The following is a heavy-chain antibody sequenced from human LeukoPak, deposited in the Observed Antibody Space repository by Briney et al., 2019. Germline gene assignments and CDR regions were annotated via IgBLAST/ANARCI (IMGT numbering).Heavy chain of an antibody. CDR2: VIGSGGNT. Sequence: GGSLRLSCAASGFTFSSYAMSWVRQAPGKGLEWVSGVIGSGGNTYYADSVKGRFTVSRDNSQDTLYLQMNSLRAEDTAVYYCAKVGLTPNMFKGGFDYWGQGTLVTVSS. D-gene: IGHD4-23*01. V-gene: IGHV3-23*01. J-gene: IGHJ4*02. CDR3: AKVGLTPNMFKGGFDY. CDR1: GFTFSSYA.